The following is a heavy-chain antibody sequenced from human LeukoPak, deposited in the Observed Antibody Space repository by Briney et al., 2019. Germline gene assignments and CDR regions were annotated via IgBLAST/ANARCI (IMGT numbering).Heavy chain of an antibody. V-gene: IGHV3-30*04. CDR1: GFTFSNYA. J-gene: IGHJ6*03. D-gene: IGHD4-11*01. CDR2: LSYDGGNK. Sequence: PGGSLRLSCAASGFTFSNYAMHWVRQAPGKGLEWVSFLSYDGGNKYYADSVKGRFTISRDNSKNTLYLQMNNLRAEDTAVYYCARDTAKDYSDYGRHYYSYYYMDVWGKGTTVTVSS. CDR3: ARDTAKDYSDYGRHYYSYYYMDV.